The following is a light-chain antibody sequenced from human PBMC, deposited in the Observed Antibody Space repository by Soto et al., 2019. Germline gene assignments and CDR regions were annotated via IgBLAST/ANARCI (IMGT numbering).Light chain of an antibody. V-gene: IGLV1-40*01. Sequence: QSVLTQPPSVSGAPGQRATISCTGTSSNIGAGYDVHWYQQLPGTAPKLLIAAVTSRSSGVPDRFSGSKSGTSAYLAITGLQAEDEADYYCQSFDSSLSGWVFGGGTKLTVL. CDR1: SSNIGAGYD. CDR2: AVT. CDR3: QSFDSSLSGWV. J-gene: IGLJ3*02.